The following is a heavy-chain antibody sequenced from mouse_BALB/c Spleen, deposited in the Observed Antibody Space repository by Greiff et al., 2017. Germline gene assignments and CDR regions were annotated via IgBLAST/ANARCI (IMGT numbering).Heavy chain of an antibody. CDR3: TRSDDGLFDY. V-gene: IGHV1S81*02. D-gene: IGHD1-2*01. Sequence: VQLQQSGAELVKPGASVKLSCKASGYTFTSYYMYWVKQRPGQGLEWIGEINPSNGGTNFNEKFKSKATLTVDKSSSTAYMQLSSLTSEDSAVYYCTRSDDGLFDYWGQGTTLTVSS. CDR1: GYTFTSYY. J-gene: IGHJ2*01. CDR2: INPSNGGT.